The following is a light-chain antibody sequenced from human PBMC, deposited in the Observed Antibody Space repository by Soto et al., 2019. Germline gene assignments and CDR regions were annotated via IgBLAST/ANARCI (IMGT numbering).Light chain of an antibody. V-gene: IGKV1-33*01. CDR3: QKCDYLPI. Sequence: DIQMTQSPSSLSASVGDRVTITCQASHDITSYLNWYQHKPGKAPKLLIYDASILEAWVPSRFSGSGSGIDFTFTISRLQPEDVATYYCQKCDYLPIFGPGTTVDFK. CDR2: DAS. J-gene: IGKJ3*01. CDR1: HDITSY.